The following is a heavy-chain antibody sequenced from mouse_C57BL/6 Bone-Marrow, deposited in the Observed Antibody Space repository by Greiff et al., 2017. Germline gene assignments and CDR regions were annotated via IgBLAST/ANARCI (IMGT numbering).Heavy chain of an antibody. J-gene: IGHJ3*01. CDR3: TQTRGWFAY. CDR1: GFNIKDDY. CDR2: IDPENGDT. V-gene: IGHV14-4*01. Sequence: EVHLVESGAELVRPGASVKLSCTASGFNIKDDYMHWVKQRPEQGLEWIGWIDPENGDTEYASKFQGKATITADTSSNTAYLQLSSLTSEDTAVYYCTQTRGWFAYWGQGTLVTVSA.